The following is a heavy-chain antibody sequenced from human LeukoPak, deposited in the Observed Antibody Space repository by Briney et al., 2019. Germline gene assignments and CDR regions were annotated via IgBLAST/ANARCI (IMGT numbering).Heavy chain of an antibody. CDR3: ARDGRPTSHWYFDL. Sequence: KAGGSLRLSCAASGFTFSSYSMNWVRQAPGKGLEWVSSISSSSSYIYYADSVKGRFTISRDNAKNSLYLQMNSLRAEDTAVYYCARDGRPTSHWYFDLWGRGTLVTVSS. V-gene: IGHV3-21*01. CDR1: GFTFSSYS. D-gene: IGHD1-26*01. J-gene: IGHJ2*01. CDR2: ISSSSSYI.